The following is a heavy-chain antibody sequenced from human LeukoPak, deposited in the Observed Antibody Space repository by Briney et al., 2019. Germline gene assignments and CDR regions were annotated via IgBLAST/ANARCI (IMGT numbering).Heavy chain of an antibody. CDR2: IYYSGST. V-gene: IGHV4-59*01. CDR3: ARGREWFDP. J-gene: IGHJ5*02. CDR1: GGSINSDS. Sequence: SETLSLTCAVSGGSINSDSWSWIRQPPGKGLEWIGYIYYSGSTNYNPSLKSRVTISVDTSKNQFSLKLSSVTAADTAVYYCARGREWFDPWGQGTLVTVSS.